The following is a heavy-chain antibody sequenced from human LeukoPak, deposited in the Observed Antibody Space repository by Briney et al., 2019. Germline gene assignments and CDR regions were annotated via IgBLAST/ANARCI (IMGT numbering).Heavy chain of an antibody. CDR2: IKQDGSEK. Sequence: GGSLRLSCAASGFTFRSYWMNWVRQAPGKGLEWVANIKQDGSEKYYVDSVKGRFTISRDNAKNSQSLQMDTLRAEDTAVYYCTREYSGSFDYWGQGTLVTVSS. D-gene: IGHD6-6*01. J-gene: IGHJ4*02. CDR1: GFTFRSYW. CDR3: TREYSGSFDY. V-gene: IGHV3-7*05.